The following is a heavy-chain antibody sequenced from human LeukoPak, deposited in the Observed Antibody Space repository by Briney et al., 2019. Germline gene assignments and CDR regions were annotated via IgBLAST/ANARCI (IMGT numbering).Heavy chain of an antibody. V-gene: IGHV1-2*02. J-gene: IGHJ4*02. CDR1: GYTFTGYY. CDR3: ARGGGSAAGVFDY. Sequence: GASVKVSCKASGYTFTGYYLHWVRQAPGQGLEWMGWINPNSGDTNYAQKFQGRVTMTRDTSISTAYMGLRRLRSDDTAVYYCARGGGSAAGVFDYWGQGTLVSVSS. D-gene: IGHD6-13*01. CDR2: INPNSGDT.